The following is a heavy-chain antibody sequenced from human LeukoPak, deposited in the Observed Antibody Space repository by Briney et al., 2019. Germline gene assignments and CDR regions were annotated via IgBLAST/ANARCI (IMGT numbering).Heavy chain of an antibody. CDR2: INPNSGGT. CDR1: GYTFTDYY. J-gene: IGHJ6*03. Sequence: GASVKVSCKASGYTFTDYYIHWVRQAPGQGLEWMGWINPNSGGTNYAQKFQGRVTMTRDTSISAAYMDLSRLISDDTAVYYCVRDRGRISDYYASGSSLQYYMDVWGKGTTVTVSS. CDR3: VRDRGRISDYYASGSSLQYYMDV. V-gene: IGHV1-2*02. D-gene: IGHD3-10*01.